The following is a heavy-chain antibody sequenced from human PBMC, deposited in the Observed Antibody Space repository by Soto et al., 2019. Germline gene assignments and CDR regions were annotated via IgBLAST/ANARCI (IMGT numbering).Heavy chain of an antibody. Sequence: ASLNVSCKASGYTFTRYDINWVRQATGQGLEWMGRMNPNSGNTGYAQKFQGGVTMTRNTSISTAYMELSSLRSEDTAVYYCARMYYYGLGSYYNWFDPWGQGTLVTVSS. CDR1: GYTFTRYD. CDR2: MNPNSGNT. V-gene: IGHV1-8*01. D-gene: IGHD3-10*01. CDR3: ARMYYYGLGSYYNWFDP. J-gene: IGHJ5*02.